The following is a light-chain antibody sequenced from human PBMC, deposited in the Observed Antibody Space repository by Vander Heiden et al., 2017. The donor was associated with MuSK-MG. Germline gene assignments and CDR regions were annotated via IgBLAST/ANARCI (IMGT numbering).Light chain of an antibody. CDR2: AAT. V-gene: IGKV1-39*01. J-gene: IGKJ4*01. CDR1: QNISTY. Sequence: DIQMPQTPSSLSASVGDRVAITCRASQNISTYLNWYQQKPGKAPRLLIYAATTLQSGVPSRFSGSGSGTDFTLAISKLQPEDFVTYHCQQTYSSHITFGGGTTVEI. CDR3: QQTYSSHIT.